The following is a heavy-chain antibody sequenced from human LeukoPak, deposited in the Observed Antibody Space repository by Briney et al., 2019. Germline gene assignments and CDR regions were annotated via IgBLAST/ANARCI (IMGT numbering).Heavy chain of an antibody. CDR1: GGSISSGDYY. Sequence: SETLSLTCTVSGGSISSGDYYWSWIRQPPGKGLEWIGYIYYSGSTYYNPSLKSRVTISVDTSKNQFSLKLSSVTAADTAVYYCARSAHNYYDSSGYNDYWGQGTLVTVSS. CDR3: ARSAHNYYDSSGYNDY. CDR2: IYYSGST. D-gene: IGHD3-22*01. V-gene: IGHV4-30-4*01. J-gene: IGHJ4*02.